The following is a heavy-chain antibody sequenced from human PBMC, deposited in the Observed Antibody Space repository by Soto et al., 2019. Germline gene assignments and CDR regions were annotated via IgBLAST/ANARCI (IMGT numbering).Heavy chain of an antibody. J-gene: IGHJ4*02. CDR1: GFTFSSYA. D-gene: IGHD4-17*01. CDR2: ISGSGGST. Sequence: EVQLLESGGGLVQPGGSLRLSCAASGFTFSSYAMSWVRQAPGKGLEWVSAISGSGGSTYYADSVKGRFTISRDNSKNTLYLQMNSLRAEDTAVYYCANPPYGDYTAFSFDYWGQGTLVTVSS. V-gene: IGHV3-23*01. CDR3: ANPPYGDYTAFSFDY.